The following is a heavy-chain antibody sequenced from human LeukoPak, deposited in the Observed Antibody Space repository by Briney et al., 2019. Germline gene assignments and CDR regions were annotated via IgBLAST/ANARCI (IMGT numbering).Heavy chain of an antibody. CDR3: ARSRHCSSTSCYSFDY. CDR2: MYYSGST. CDR1: GGSISSSSYY. D-gene: IGHD2-2*01. Sequence: SEXLSLTCTVSGGSISSSSYYWGWIRQPPGKGLEWIGSMYYSGSTYYNPSLKSRVTISVDTSKNQFSLQLSSVTAADTAVYYCARSRHCSSTSCYSFDYWGQGTLVTVSS. V-gene: IGHV4-39*01. J-gene: IGHJ4*02.